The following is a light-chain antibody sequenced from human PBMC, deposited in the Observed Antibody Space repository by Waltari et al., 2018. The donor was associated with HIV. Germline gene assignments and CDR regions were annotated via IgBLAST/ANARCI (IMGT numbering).Light chain of an antibody. Sequence: YEVSQSPALSVSAGQRVTISCFGERVAEQLPSWYPQKPGQSPFLIIDERNRRPSWIPDRFSASKSGDTVTLTVSGTQPVDEADYFCQVWDNDIVVFGGGTRLTVL. CDR1: RVAEQL. V-gene: IGLV3-1*01. CDR2: ERN. J-gene: IGLJ2*01. CDR3: QVWDNDIVV.